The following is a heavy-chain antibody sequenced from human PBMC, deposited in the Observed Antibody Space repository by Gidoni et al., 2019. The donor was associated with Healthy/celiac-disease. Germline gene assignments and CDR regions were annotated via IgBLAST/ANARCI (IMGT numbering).Heavy chain of an antibody. V-gene: IGHV1-2*02. Sequence: QVQLVQSGAEVKKPGASVKVSCKASGYTFTGSYMHWVRQAPGQGLEWMGWINPNSGGTNYAQKFQGRVTMTRDTSISTAYMELSRLRSDDTAVYYCARDDIVVVVAATPYYGMDVWGQGTTVTVSS. J-gene: IGHJ6*02. CDR3: ARDDIVVVVAATPYYGMDV. CDR1: GYTFTGSY. CDR2: INPNSGGT. D-gene: IGHD2-15*01.